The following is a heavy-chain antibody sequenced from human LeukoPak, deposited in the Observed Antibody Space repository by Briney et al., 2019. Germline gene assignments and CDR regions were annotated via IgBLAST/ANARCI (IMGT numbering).Heavy chain of an antibody. CDR1: GFTFSSYG. J-gene: IGHJ4*02. D-gene: IGHD3-22*01. CDR3: AKDRQNYYDSSGYTN. CDR2: ISGSGGST. Sequence: PGGSLRLSCAASGFTFSSYGMSWVRQAPGKGLEWVSAISGSGGSTYYADSVKGRFTISRDNSKNTLYLQMNSLRAEDTAVYYCAKDRQNYYDSSGYTNWGQGTLVTVSS. V-gene: IGHV3-23*01.